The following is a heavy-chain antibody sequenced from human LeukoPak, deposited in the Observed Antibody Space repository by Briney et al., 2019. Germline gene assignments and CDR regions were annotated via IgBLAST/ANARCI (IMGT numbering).Heavy chain of an antibody. Sequence: PGGSLRLSCVASGFTFSSYAMSWVRQAPGKGLEWVSYISGSGGTIYYADSVKGRFTISRDNAKNSLYLQMNSLRAEDTAVYYCAKTLGDYDILTDTFNWFDPWGQGTLVTVSS. D-gene: IGHD3-9*01. CDR3: AKTLGDYDILTDTFNWFDP. V-gene: IGHV3-48*04. CDR1: GFTFSSYA. CDR2: ISGSGGTI. J-gene: IGHJ5*02.